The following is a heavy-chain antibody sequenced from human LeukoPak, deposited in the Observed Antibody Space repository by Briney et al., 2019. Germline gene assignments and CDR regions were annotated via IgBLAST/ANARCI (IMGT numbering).Heavy chain of an antibody. CDR2: INHSGST. Sequence: KPSETLSLTCAVYGGSFSGYYWSWIRQPPGKGLEWIGEINHSGSTNYNPSLKSRVTISVDTSKNQFSLKLSSVTAADTAVYYCARGSLGMVLALPGNYWGQGTLVTVSS. CDR1: GGSFSGYY. J-gene: IGHJ4*02. CDR3: ARGSLGMVLALPGNY. V-gene: IGHV4-34*01. D-gene: IGHD3-10*01.